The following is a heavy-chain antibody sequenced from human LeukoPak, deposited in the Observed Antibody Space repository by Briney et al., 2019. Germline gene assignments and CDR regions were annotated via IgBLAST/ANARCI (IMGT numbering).Heavy chain of an antibody. CDR3: ARGGNRFGGFYFDY. V-gene: IGHV4-31*03. CDR1: ADSLSSGGPY. D-gene: IGHD3-10*01. Sequence: PSETLSLTCTVSADSLSSGGPYWAWTRRLPGKVLESFGSIHPSGSSRPNPSLKDRVAISVDASRKQFALRLSSVTAADTAIYYCARGGNRFGGFYFDYWGQGIQVIVSS. J-gene: IGHJ4*02. CDR2: IHPSGSS.